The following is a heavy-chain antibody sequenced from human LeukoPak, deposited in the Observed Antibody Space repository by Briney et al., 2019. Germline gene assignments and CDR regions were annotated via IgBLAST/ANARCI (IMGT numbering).Heavy chain of an antibody. Sequence: GASVKVSCKASGGTFSSYAISWVRQAPGQGLEWMGGIIPIFGTANYAQKFQGRVTITADKSTSTAYMELSSLRSEDTAVYYCARGRFNGDYDSSGYRYYYYYYYMDVWGKGTTVTVSS. D-gene: IGHD3-22*01. J-gene: IGHJ6*03. V-gene: IGHV1-69*06. CDR2: IIPIFGTA. CDR1: GGTFSSYA. CDR3: ARGRFNGDYDSSGYRYYYYYYYMDV.